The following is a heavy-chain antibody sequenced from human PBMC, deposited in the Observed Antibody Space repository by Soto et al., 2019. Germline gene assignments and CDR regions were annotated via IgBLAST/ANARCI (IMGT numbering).Heavy chain of an antibody. CDR1: GGSISSNY. V-gene: IGHV4-59*07. D-gene: IGHD6-13*01. Sequence: SDTLSLTCTVSGGSISSNYWTWIRQPPGKGLEWIGYVYNSGSTNYNPSLKSRVTISEDTSKSQFPLKVNSMTAADTAVYYCARYRREAVAGYTLDNWGQGILVTVSS. CDR2: VYNSGST. J-gene: IGHJ4*02. CDR3: ARYRREAVAGYTLDN.